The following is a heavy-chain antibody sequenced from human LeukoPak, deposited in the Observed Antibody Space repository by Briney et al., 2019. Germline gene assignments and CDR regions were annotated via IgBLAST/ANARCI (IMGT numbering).Heavy chain of an antibody. V-gene: IGHV1-46*01. CDR3: ARGRNLDSRGYYNAFDI. CDR2: INPSGGST. Sequence: ASVKVSCKASGYTFTSYYMHWVRQAPGQGLEWMGIINPSGGSTSYAQKFQGRVTMTRDTSTSTVYMELSSLRSEDTAVYYCARGRNLDSRGYYNAFDIWGQGTMVTVSS. J-gene: IGHJ3*02. CDR1: GYTFTSYY. D-gene: IGHD3-22*01.